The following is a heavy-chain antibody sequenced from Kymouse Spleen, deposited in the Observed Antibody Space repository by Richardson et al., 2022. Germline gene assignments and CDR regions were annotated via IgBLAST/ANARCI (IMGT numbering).Heavy chain of an antibody. D-gene: IGHD3-10*01. V-gene: IGHV3-73*02. CDR2: IRSKANSYAT. Sequence: EVQLVESGGGLVQPGGSLKLSCAASGFTFSGSAMHWVRQASGKGLEWVGRIRSKANSYATAYAASVKGRFTISRDDSKNTAYLQMNSLKTEDTAVYYCTITMVRDYWGQGTLVTVSS. CDR1: GFTFSGSA. J-gene: IGHJ4*02. CDR3: TITMVRDY.